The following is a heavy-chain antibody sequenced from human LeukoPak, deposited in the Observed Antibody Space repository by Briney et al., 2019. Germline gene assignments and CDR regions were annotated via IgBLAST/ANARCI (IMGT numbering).Heavy chain of an antibody. CDR3: ARGRGVVGATTPPGSTFDY. D-gene: IGHD1-26*01. J-gene: IGHJ4*01. Sequence: SETLSLTCTVSGGSINSGSYYWSWIRQPAGKGLEWIGRIYTSGSTNYSPSLKSRVTISVDTSKNQFSLKLSSVTAADTAVYYCARGRGVVGATTPPGSTFDYWGQEPWSPSPQ. V-gene: IGHV4-61*02. CDR1: GGSINSGSYY. CDR2: IYTSGST.